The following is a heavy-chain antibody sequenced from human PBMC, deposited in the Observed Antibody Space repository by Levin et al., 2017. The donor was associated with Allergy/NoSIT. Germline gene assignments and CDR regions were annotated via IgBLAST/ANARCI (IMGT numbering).Heavy chain of an antibody. J-gene: IGHJ4*02. D-gene: IGHD4-17*01. Sequence: WGSLRLSCAASGFTFSSYAMSWVRQAPGKGLEWVSAISGSGGSTYYADSVKGRFTISRDNSKNTLYLQMNSLRAEDTAVYYCAKDQAHYGRKMPFDYWGQGTLVTVSS. CDR3: AKDQAHYGRKMPFDY. CDR1: GFTFSSYA. V-gene: IGHV3-23*01. CDR2: ISGSGGST.